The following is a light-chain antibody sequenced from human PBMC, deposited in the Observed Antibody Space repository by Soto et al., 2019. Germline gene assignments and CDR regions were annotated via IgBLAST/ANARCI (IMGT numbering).Light chain of an antibody. V-gene: IGKV3-20*01. Sequence: EIVLTQSPGTLSLSPGQIATLSCSASQGVSSSSLAWYQQRPGQAPRLLIYGASRRATGIPDRFSGSGSGTDFTLTISRLEPEDFAVYDCQHYGASPKYPFGQGTKLEIK. J-gene: IGKJ2*01. CDR3: QHYGASPKYP. CDR2: GAS. CDR1: QGVSSSS.